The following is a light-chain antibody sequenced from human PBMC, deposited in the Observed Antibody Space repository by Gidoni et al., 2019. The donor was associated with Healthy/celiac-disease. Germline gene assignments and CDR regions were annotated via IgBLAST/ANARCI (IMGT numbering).Light chain of an antibody. Sequence: DIVLTQSPATLSLSPGERATLYCRASQSVSSDLACYQQQPGQAPRLLIYDSSNRATGIPARFSGSVSGTDFTLTISSLEPEDFAVYYCQQRSNWPLTFGGGTKVEIK. CDR3: QQRSNWPLT. CDR2: DSS. CDR1: QSVSSD. J-gene: IGKJ4*01. V-gene: IGKV3-11*01.